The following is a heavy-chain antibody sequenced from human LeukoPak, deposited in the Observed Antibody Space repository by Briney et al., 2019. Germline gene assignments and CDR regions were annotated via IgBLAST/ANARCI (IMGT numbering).Heavy chain of an antibody. CDR2: FDPEDGET. D-gene: IGHD3-22*01. V-gene: IGHV1-24*01. CDR3: ARLERAYDSSGCLDY. CDR1: GYTLTELS. J-gene: IGHJ4*02. Sequence: ASVKVSCKVSGYTLTELSMHWVRQAPGKGLEWMGGFDPEDGETIYAQKFQGRVTITEDTSTDTAYMELSSLRSEDTAVYYCARLERAYDSSGCLDYWGQGTLVTVSS.